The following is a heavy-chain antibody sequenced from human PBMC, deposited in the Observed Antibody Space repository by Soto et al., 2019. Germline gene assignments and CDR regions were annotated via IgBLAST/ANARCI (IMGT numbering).Heavy chain of an antibody. V-gene: IGHV1-3*01. CDR3: ARASVGYSNFGT. Sequence: GASVKVSCKASGYTFTSYAVHWVRQAPGQRPEWMGRITAGNGDTTYSQNFQGRVTITRDTSATTAYMELSSLTSEDTALYYCARASVGYSNFGTWGQGTLVTVSS. CDR2: ITAGNGDT. D-gene: IGHD4-4*01. CDR1: GYTFTSYA. J-gene: IGHJ4*02.